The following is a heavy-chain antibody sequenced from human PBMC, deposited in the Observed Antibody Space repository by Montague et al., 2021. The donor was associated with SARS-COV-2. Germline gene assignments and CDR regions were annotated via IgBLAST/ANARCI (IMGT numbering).Heavy chain of an antibody. D-gene: IGHD3-10*01. Sequence: SETLSLTCTVSGGSLSTYYWSWIRQPPGKGLECIGYIYYTGNTNYNPSLKSRVTISVDTSKNQFSLKLGSVTAADTAVYYCARFFGPYYYGLDAWGRGTTVTVSS. CDR1: GGSLSTYY. CDR3: ARFFGPYYYGLDA. J-gene: IGHJ6*02. CDR2: IYYTGNT. V-gene: IGHV4-59*13.